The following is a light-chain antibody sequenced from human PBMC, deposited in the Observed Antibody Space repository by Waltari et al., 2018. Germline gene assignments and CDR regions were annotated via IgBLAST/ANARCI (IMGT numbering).Light chain of an antibody. V-gene: IGKV3-20*01. Sequence: EIVLTQSPGTLSLSPGERATLSCRASQSVSRTLARYKQKPGQAPRLLIYDASIRATGIPDRFSGSGSGTDFSLTISRLEPEDFAVYYCQKYGTLPATFGQGTKVEIK. J-gene: IGKJ1*01. CDR2: DAS. CDR3: QKYGTLPAT. CDR1: QSVSRT.